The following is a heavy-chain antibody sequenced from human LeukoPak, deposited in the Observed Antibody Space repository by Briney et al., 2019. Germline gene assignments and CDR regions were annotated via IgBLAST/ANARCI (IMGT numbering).Heavy chain of an antibody. J-gene: IGHJ4*02. D-gene: IGHD3-10*01. CDR1: GGSISSGSYY. Sequence: SQTLSLTCTVSGGSISSGSYYWSWIRQPAGKGLEWIGRIYTSGSTNYNPSLKSRVTISVDTSKNQFSLKLRSVTAADTAVYYCARAGPYYGSGSYTYWGQGTLVTVPS. V-gene: IGHV4-61*02. CDR3: ARAGPYYGSGSYTY. CDR2: IYTSGST.